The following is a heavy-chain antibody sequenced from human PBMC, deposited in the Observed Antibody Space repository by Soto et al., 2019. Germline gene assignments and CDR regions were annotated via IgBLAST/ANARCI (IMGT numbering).Heavy chain of an antibody. D-gene: IGHD2-21*02. CDR2: IIPIFGTA. Sequence: SVKVSCKASGGTFSSYAISWVRQAPGQGLEWMGGIIPIFGTANYAQKFQGRVTITADESTSTAYMELSSLRSEDTAVYYCARRHIVVVTALVVLDYGMDVWGQGTTVTVSS. CDR1: GGTFSSYA. J-gene: IGHJ6*02. V-gene: IGHV1-69*13. CDR3: ARRHIVVVTALVVLDYGMDV.